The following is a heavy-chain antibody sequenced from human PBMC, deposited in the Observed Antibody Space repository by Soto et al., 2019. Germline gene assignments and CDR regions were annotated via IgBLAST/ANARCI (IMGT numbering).Heavy chain of an antibody. J-gene: IGHJ4*02. D-gene: IGHD1-26*01. CDR1: GGTFSSYA. CDR2: IIPIFGTA. CDR3: ASARIVGATTTDY. V-gene: IGHV1-69*06. Sequence: ASVKVSCKASGGTFSSYAISWVRQAPGQGLEWMGGIIPIFGTANYAQKFQGRVTITADKSTSTAYMELSSLRSEDTAVYYCASARIVGATTTDYWGQGTLVTVSS.